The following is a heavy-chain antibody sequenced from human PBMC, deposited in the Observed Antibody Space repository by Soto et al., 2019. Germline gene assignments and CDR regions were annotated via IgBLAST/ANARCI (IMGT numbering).Heavy chain of an antibody. CDR3: ARGEQYSGRIFDY. CDR2: TYYRSKWYI. Sequence: QVQLQQSGPGLVKPSQTLSVTCVISGDSVSSNSAAWNWIRQSPSRGLEWLGRTYYRSKWYIDYAASVESRITVNPDTSKNHFSLQLNSVTPEDTAVYYCARGEQYSGRIFDYWGQGTLVTVSS. D-gene: IGHD1-26*01. J-gene: IGHJ4*02. V-gene: IGHV6-1*01. CDR1: GDSVSSNSAA.